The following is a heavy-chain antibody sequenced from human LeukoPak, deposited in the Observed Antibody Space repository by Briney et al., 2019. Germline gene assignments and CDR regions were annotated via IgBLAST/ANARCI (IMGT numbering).Heavy chain of an antibody. J-gene: IGHJ2*01. D-gene: IGHD6-13*01. CDR3: ARSFSAYDRAREFGVKTLDRIAAAGPPTYWYFDL. CDR1: GFTFSDYY. V-gene: IGHV3-11*01. CDR2: ISSSGSTM. Sequence: KSGGSLRLSCAASGFTFSDYYMSWIRQAPGKGLEWVSYISSSGSTMYHADSVRGRLTISRDNAKNSLYLQMNSLRAEDTAVYYCARSFSAYDRAREFGVKTLDRIAAAGPPTYWYFDLWGRGTLVTVSS.